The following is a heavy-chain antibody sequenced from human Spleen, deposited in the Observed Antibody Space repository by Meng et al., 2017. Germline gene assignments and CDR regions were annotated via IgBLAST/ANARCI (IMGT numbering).Heavy chain of an antibody. D-gene: IGHD3-10*01. CDR3: ARDILLWFGEKSSMDV. Sequence: GESLKISCAASGFTFSRCSMNSVRQAPGKGLEWVSSISGDNNFIYYADSMRGRFTISRDNAKNSLYLQMNSLRAEDTAVYYCARDILLWFGEKSSMDVWGQGTTVTVSS. CDR2: ISGDNNFI. CDR1: GFTFSRCS. V-gene: IGHV3-21*01. J-gene: IGHJ6*02.